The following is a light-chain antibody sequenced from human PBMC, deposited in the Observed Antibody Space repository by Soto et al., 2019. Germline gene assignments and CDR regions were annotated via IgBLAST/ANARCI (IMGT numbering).Light chain of an antibody. CDR1: SSDVGGYNY. J-gene: IGLJ1*01. CDR3: SSYAGSSTLV. V-gene: IGLV2-8*01. CDR2: EVS. Sequence: QSALTQPPSASGSPGQSVTISCTGTSSDVGGYNYVSWYQQHPGKAPKLMIYEVSKRPSGVPDRFSGSKSGNTASLTFSGLQAEDEADYYCSSYAGSSTLVFGTGTKVTVL.